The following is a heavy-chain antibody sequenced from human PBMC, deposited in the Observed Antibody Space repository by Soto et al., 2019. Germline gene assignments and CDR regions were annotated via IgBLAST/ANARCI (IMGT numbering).Heavy chain of an antibody. J-gene: IGHJ3*02. Sequence: ASVKVSCKASGYTFTSYGISWVRQAPGQGLEWMGWISAYNGNTNYAQKLQGRVTMTTDTSTSTAYMELRSLRSDDTAVYYCARPRNYYDSRPSAFDIWGQGTMVTVSS. CDR1: GYTFTSYG. CDR3: ARPRNYYDSRPSAFDI. D-gene: IGHD3-22*01. CDR2: ISAYNGNT. V-gene: IGHV1-18*01.